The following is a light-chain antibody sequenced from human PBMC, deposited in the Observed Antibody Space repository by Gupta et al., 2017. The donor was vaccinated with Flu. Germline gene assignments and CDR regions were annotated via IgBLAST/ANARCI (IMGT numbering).Light chain of an antibody. Sequence: EIVMTQSPATLSVSPGERATLSCRASQSVRSNLAWYQQKPGQAPRLLIYGASTRATGIPARFSGSGCGTEFTLTISSRQSEDFAVYYCQQYNNWPPLTFGGGTKVEIK. V-gene: IGKV3-15*01. CDR1: QSVRSN. J-gene: IGKJ4*01. CDR2: GAS. CDR3: QQYNNWPPLT.